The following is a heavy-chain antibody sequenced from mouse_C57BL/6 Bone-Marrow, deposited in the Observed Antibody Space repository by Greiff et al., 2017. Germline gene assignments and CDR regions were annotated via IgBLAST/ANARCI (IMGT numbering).Heavy chain of an antibody. CDR3: ARRQLRLAWFAY. D-gene: IGHD3-2*02. Sequence: VQLQQSGAELVRPGASVKLSCTASGFNIKDDYMHWVKQRPEQGLEWIGWIDPENGDTEYASKFQGKATITADTSSNTAYMQLSSLTTEDSAIYYCARRQLRLAWFAYWGQGTLVTVSA. CDR2: IDPENGDT. J-gene: IGHJ3*01. V-gene: IGHV14-4*01. CDR1: GFNIKDDY.